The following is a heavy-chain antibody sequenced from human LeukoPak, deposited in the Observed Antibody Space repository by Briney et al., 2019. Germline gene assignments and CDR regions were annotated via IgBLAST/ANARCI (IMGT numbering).Heavy chain of an antibody. CDR1: GFTVSSNY. D-gene: IGHD3-22*01. CDR2: IYSGGST. J-gene: IGHJ3*02. CDR3: ARDSRYSSGYYYVPYNAFDI. V-gene: IGHV3-66*01. Sequence: GGSLRLSCAAYGFTVSSNYMSWVRQAPGKGLEWVSVIYSGGSTYYADSVKGRFTISRDNSKNTLYLQMNSLRAEDTAVYYCARDSRYSSGYYYVPYNAFDIWGQGTMVTVSS.